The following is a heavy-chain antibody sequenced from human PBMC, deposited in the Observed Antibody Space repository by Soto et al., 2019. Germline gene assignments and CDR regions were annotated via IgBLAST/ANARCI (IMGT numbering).Heavy chain of an antibody. CDR1: GGSISSGGYY. CDR3: AGEAAYSSSSNGMDV. CDR2: IYYSGST. J-gene: IGHJ6*02. D-gene: IGHD6-6*01. Sequence: QVQLQESGPGLVKPSQTLSLTCTVSGGSISSGGYYWSWIRQHPGKGLEWIGYIYYSGSTYYNPSLKSRVTIAVDTSKSPFSQKLSYVTAADTAVYYCAGEAAYSSSSNGMDVWGRGTKLTVCS. V-gene: IGHV4-31*03.